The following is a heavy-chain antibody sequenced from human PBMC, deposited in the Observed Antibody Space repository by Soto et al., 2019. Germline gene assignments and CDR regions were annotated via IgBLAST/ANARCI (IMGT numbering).Heavy chain of an antibody. J-gene: IGHJ4*02. CDR2: IYYSGRT. Sequence: QVQLQESGPGLLKPSETLSLTCTVSGGSISSYYWSWIRQPPGKGLEWIGYIYYSGRTNYNPSLKTRVTISADSSQTQCTLKVSYVTAADSAEYYGARRYGGNFDYWGQGTLVTVSS. D-gene: IGHD4-17*01. V-gene: IGHV4-59*08. CDR1: GGSISSYY. CDR3: ARRYGGNFDY.